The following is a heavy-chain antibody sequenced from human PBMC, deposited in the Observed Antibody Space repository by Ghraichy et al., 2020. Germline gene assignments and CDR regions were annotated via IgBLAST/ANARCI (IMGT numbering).Heavy chain of an antibody. CDR3: ARGYCSSTSCYFDY. V-gene: IGHV4-4*07. Sequence: LETLSLTCTVSGGSISSYYWSWIRQPAGKGLEWIGRIYTSGSTNYNPSLKSRVTMSVDTSKNQFSLKLSSVTAADTAVYYCARGYCSSTSCYFDYWGQGTLVTVSS. CDR1: GGSISSYY. CDR2: IYTSGST. D-gene: IGHD2-2*01. J-gene: IGHJ4*02.